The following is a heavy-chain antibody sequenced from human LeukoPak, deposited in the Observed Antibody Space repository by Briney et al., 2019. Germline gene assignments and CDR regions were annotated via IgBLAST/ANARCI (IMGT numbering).Heavy chain of an antibody. Sequence: SETLSLTCTVSGGSISSYYWSWLRQPPGKGLEWIGYIYYSVSTNYNPSIKSRVTISVDTSKNQFSLKLSSVTAADTAVYYCARDLSYNNWFDPWGQGTLVTVSS. CDR1: GGSISSYY. D-gene: IGHD2-2*02. J-gene: IGHJ5*02. CDR2: IYYSVST. V-gene: IGHV4-59*01. CDR3: ARDLSYNNWFDP.